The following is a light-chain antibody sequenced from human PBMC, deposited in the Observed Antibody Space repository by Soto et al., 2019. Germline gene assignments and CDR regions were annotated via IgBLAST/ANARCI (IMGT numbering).Light chain of an antibody. Sequence: EIVLTQSPVTLSLSPGERATLSCRASQNVFSSLAWYQQKPGQAPRLLIYDTSTTASAIPARFRGSGSGTDVTLTISSLEPEDFAVYYCHQRSNWPLTFGGGTKVEVK. CDR2: DTS. J-gene: IGKJ4*01. V-gene: IGKV3-11*01. CDR3: HQRSNWPLT. CDR1: QNVFSS.